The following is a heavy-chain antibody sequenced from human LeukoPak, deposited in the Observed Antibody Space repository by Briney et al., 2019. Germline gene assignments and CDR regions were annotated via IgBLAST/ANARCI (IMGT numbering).Heavy chain of an antibody. CDR3: ARVRDGSGSFDY. Sequence: GGSLRLSCAASGFTFSNYWMHWVRQAPGKGLVWVSRISGDGSRTSYADSVKGRFTISRDNAKNTLYLQMNSLRAEDTVIFYCARVRDGSGSFDYWGQGTLVTVSS. D-gene: IGHD3-10*01. J-gene: IGHJ4*02. V-gene: IGHV3-74*01. CDR2: ISGDGSRT. CDR1: GFTFSNYW.